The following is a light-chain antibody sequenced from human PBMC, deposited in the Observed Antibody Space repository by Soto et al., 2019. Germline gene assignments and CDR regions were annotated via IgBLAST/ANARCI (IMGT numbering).Light chain of an antibody. CDR1: SSVVGSYNL. CDR3: CSYAGSSTYV. V-gene: IGLV2-23*02. Sequence: QSVLTQPASVSGSPGQSITISCTGTSSVVGSYNLVSWYQQHPGKAPKLMIYEVSKRSSGVSNRFSGSKSGNTASLTISGLQAEDEADYYCCSYAGSSTYVFGTGTKVTVL. CDR2: EVS. J-gene: IGLJ1*01.